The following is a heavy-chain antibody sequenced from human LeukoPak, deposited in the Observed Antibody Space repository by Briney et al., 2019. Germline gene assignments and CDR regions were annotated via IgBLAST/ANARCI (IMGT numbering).Heavy chain of an antibody. CDR1: GGSISNYY. J-gene: IGHJ5*02. Sequence: PSETLSLTCTVSGGSISNYYWSWIRQPAGKGLEWIGRISTSGSTNYNPSLRSRVTMSVDTSKNQFSLRLTSLTAADTAVNYCATVTDPRYNYFDPWGQGTLVTVSS. V-gene: IGHV4-4*07. CDR2: ISTSGST. D-gene: IGHD2-21*02. CDR3: ATVTDPRYNYFDP.